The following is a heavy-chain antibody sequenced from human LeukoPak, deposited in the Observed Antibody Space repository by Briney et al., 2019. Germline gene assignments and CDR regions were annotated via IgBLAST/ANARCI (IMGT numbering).Heavy chain of an antibody. V-gene: IGHV4-34*01. CDR3: ARGDYDSSGPKDAFDI. J-gene: IGHJ3*02. D-gene: IGHD3-22*01. CDR2: INHSGST. CDR1: GGSFSDCY. Sequence: SETLSLTCAVYGGSFSDCYWSWIRQPPGKGLEWIGEINHSGSTNYKVSLKSRVTISVDTSKNQFSLKLSSVTAADTAFYYCARGDYDSSGPKDAFDIWGQGTMVTVSS.